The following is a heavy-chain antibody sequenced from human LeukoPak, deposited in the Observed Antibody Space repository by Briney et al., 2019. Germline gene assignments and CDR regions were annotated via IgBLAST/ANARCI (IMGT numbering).Heavy chain of an antibody. Sequence: GGSLRLSCAASGFTFSSYAMNWGRQAPGKGLQWVAFLRYDGSNKYYADSVRGRFTISRDNSKNTLYLQMNSLRVEDTAVYYCAKDRDYYGSGAAFDIWGQGTMVTVSS. J-gene: IGHJ3*02. V-gene: IGHV3-30*02. CDR3: AKDRDYYGSGAAFDI. CDR1: GFTFSSYA. D-gene: IGHD3-10*01. CDR2: LRYDGSNK.